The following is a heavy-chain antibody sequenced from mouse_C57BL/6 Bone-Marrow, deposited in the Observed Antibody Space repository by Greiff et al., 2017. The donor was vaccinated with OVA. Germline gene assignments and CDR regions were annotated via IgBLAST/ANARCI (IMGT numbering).Heavy chain of an antibody. D-gene: IGHD1-1*02. CDR2: IDPENGDT. Sequence: EVQLQQSGAELVRPGASVKLSCTASGFNIKDDYMHWVKQRPEQGLEWIGWIDPENGDTEYASKFQGKATITADTSSNTAYLQLSSLTSEDTAVYYSTTGWFDYRGQGTTLTVSS. CDR1: GFNIKDDY. CDR3: TTGWFDY. J-gene: IGHJ2*01. V-gene: IGHV14-4*01.